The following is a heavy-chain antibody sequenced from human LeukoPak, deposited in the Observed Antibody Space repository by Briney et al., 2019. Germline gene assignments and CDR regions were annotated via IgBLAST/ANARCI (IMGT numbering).Heavy chain of an antibody. CDR1: GGSFSGYY. D-gene: IGHD1/OR15-1a*01. V-gene: IGHV4-34*01. J-gene: IGHJ6*02. Sequence: SETLSLTCAVYGGSFSGYYWSWIRQPPGKGLEWIGEINHSGSTNYNPSLKSRVTISVDTSKNQFSLKLSSVTAADTAVYYCASLRSTNNYYYYGMDVWGQGTTVTVSS. CDR2: INHSGST. CDR3: ASLRSTNNYYYYGMDV.